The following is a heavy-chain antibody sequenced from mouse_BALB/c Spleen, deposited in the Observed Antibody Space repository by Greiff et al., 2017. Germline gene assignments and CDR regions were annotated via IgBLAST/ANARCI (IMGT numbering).Heavy chain of an antibody. D-gene: IGHD2-2*01. CDR1: GYTFTSYW. V-gene: IGHV1S127*01. CDR2: IDPSDSYT. CDR3: TRWLRDAMDY. J-gene: IGHJ4*01. Sequence: VQLQQPGAELVKPGASVKMSCKASGYTFTSYWMHWVKQRPGQGLEWIGVIDPSDSYTSYNQKFKGKATLTVDTSSSTAYMQLSSLTSEDSAVYYCTRWLRDAMDYWGQGTSVTVSS.